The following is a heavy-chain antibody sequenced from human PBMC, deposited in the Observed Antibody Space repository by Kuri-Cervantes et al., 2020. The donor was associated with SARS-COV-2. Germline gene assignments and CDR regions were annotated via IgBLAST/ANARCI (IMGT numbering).Heavy chain of an antibody. CDR2: ISSSSSYI. D-gene: IGHD3-3*01. CDR1: GFSFSSYG. V-gene: IGHV3-21*01. Sequence: GESLKISCAASGFSFSSYGMSWVRQAPGKGLEWVSSISSSSSYIYYADSVKGRFTISRDNAKNSLYLQMNSLRAEDTAVYYCAREDYDFWRSPYYYYMDVWGKGTTVTVS. J-gene: IGHJ6*03. CDR3: AREDYDFWRSPYYYYMDV.